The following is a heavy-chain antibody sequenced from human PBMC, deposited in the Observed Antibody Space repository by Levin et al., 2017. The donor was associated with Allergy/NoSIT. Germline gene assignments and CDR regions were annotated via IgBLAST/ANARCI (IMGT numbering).Heavy chain of an antibody. CDR1: GDSISSSAYY. J-gene: IGHJ5*02. D-gene: IGHD3-16*01. CDR2: IYYSGGK. V-gene: IGHV4-39*01. Sequence: SETLSLTCSVSGDSISSSAYYWAWIRLPPGKGLEWIGSIYYSGGKYYNPSLKSRVTISIDTSKNQFSLKLNSMTAADTAVYYCARQRQGAWFDPWGQGTLVTVSS. CDR3: ARQRQGAWFDP.